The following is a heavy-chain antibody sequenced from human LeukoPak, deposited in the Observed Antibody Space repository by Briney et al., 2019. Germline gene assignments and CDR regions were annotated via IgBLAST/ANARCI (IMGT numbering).Heavy chain of an antibody. D-gene: IGHD3-10*01. V-gene: IGHV1-69*13. CDR2: IIPAFGTS. Sequence: SVNVSCKASGGTYFNYAITWVRQAPGQGLEWVGGIIPAFGTSNYAQRFQGRVTITADESTGTTYMELSSLRSEDTAVYYCARDHRGFYYGSGNYYYLDVWGKGTTVTVSS. CDR1: GGTYFNYA. CDR3: ARDHRGFYYGSGNYYYLDV. J-gene: IGHJ6*03.